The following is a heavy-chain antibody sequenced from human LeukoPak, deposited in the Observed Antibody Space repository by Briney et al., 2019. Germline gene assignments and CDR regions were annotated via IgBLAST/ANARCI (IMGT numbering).Heavy chain of an antibody. CDR1: GFSLTTSGVA. D-gene: IGHD3-22*01. Sequence: SGPSLVKPTQTLTLTCTFSGFSLTTSGVAVGWIRQPPGKALEWLALIYWDGDKRYSPSLKSRLTITKDTSKNQVVLTLTNMDPVDTATYYCAHRVIINGLYYDSSGYFDYWGRGTLVTVSS. V-gene: IGHV2-5*02. CDR2: IYWDGDK. J-gene: IGHJ4*02. CDR3: AHRVIINGLYYDSSGYFDY.